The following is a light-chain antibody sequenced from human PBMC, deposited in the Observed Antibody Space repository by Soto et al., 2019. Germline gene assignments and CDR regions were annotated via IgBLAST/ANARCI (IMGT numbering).Light chain of an antibody. V-gene: IGLV2-14*01. CDR2: DVS. CDR3: SSYTSSGTLYV. J-gene: IGLJ1*01. CDR1: SSDVGGYNY. Sequence: QSALTQPASVSGSPGQSITISCTGTSSDVGGYNYVSWYQQHPGKAPKLMIYDVSNRPSGVSNRFSGSKSCNTASLTISGLQAEDEADYYCSSYTSSGTLYVFGTGTKVTVL.